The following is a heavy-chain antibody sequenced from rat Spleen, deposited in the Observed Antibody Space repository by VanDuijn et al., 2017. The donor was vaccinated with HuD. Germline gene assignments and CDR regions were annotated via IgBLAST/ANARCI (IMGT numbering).Heavy chain of an antibody. CDR1: GFTFSDYY. CDR3: TREGSAFDY. CDR2: ISDDGSST. V-gene: IGHV5-20*01. D-gene: IGHD4-3*01. Sequence: EVQLVESDGGLVQPGRSLKLSCAASGFTFSDYYMAWVRQAPTKGLEWVATISDDGSSTYYPDSVKGRFTISRDNAKSTLYLQMNSLRSEDTATYYCTREGSAFDYWGQGVMVTVSS. J-gene: IGHJ2*01.